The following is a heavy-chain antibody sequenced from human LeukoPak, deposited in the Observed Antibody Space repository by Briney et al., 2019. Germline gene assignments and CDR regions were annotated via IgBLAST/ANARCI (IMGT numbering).Heavy chain of an antibody. D-gene: IGHD1-26*01. CDR1: GYTFTGYY. V-gene: IGHV1-2*02. J-gene: IGHJ4*02. CDR3: ATLNQWEGGTFDY. CDR2: INPNSGGT. Sequence: ASVKVSCKASGYTFTGYYIHWVRQAPGQGLEWMGWINPNSGGTNYAQKFQGRVTMTRDTSISTAYMERSRLRPDDTAVYYCATLNQWEGGTFDYWGQGTLVTVSS.